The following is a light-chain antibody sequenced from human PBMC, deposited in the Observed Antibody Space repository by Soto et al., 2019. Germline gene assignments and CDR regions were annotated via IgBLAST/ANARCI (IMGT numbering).Light chain of an antibody. CDR2: GAS. CDR1: QSVSSSY. V-gene: IGKV3-20*01. J-gene: IGKJ5*01. Sequence: DIRVTMSPGTLSLSTAGRAPLPCRASQSVSSSYLAWYQQKPGQAPRPLIYGASSRATGIPDRFSGSGSGTDFTLSISRLEPEDFAVYYCQLYDSPPNTFGQGTRLEIK. CDR3: QLYDSPPNT.